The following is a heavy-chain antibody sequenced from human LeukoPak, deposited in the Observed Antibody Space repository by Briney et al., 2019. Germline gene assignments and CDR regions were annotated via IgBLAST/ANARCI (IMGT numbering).Heavy chain of an antibody. V-gene: IGHV3-7*01. CDR2: IKQDGSEK. CDR1: GFTFSSYW. Sequence: GGSLRLSCAASGFTFSSYWMTWVRQAPGKGLEWVANIKQDGSEKYYVDSVKGRFTISRDNAKNSLYLQINSLRAEDTAVYYCARDSSSSGFDYWGQGTLVTVSS. CDR3: ARDSSSSGFDY. D-gene: IGHD6-6*01. J-gene: IGHJ4*02.